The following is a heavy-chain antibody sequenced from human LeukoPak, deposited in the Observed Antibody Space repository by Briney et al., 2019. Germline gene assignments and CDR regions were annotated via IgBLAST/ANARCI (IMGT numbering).Heavy chain of an antibody. V-gene: IGHV4-39*01. Sequence: SETLSLTCTVPGGSIRSSSYHWGWIRQPPGKGLEWIGSIYYSGSTYYNPSLKSRVTISVDTSKNQFSLNLNSVTAADTAVYYCARQRWGDYGRVDYWGQGTLVTVSS. J-gene: IGHJ4*02. CDR3: ARQRWGDYGRVDY. CDR1: GGSIRSSSYH. D-gene: IGHD4/OR15-4a*01. CDR2: IYYSGST.